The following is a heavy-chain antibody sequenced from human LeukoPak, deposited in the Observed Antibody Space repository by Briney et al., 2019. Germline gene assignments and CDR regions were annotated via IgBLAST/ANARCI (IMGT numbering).Heavy chain of an antibody. V-gene: IGHV2-5*02. D-gene: IGHD2-15*01. CDR2: IYWDDGK. J-gene: IGHJ4*02. CDR3: AHLNFYNDGGYSRAFDY. Sequence: ESGPTLVKPTQTLTLTCTFSGFSLTTYGVGVGWIRQPPGKALEGLALIYWDDGKRYRPSLRTRLTITKDTSKSQVVLTLTNMDPVDTATYYCAHLNFYNDGGYSRAFDYWGQGTLVTVSS. CDR1: GFSLTTYGVG.